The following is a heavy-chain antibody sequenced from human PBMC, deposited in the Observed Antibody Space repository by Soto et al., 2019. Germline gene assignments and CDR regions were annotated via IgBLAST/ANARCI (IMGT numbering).Heavy chain of an antibody. V-gene: IGHV1-46*01. D-gene: IGHD1-26*01. Sequence: SVKVSCNASGYTFTSYYMHWVRQAPGQGLEWMGIINPSGGSTSYAQKFQGRVTMTRDTSTSTVYMELSSLRSEDTAVYYCARDIEERVTGPYYYGMDVWGQGTKVTVSS. CDR3: ARDIEERVTGPYYYGMDV. J-gene: IGHJ6*02. CDR2: INPSGGST. CDR1: GYTFTSYY.